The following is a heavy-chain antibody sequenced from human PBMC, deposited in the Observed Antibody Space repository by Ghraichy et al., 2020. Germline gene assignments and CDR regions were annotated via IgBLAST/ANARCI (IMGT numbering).Heavy chain of an antibody. Sequence: QTLSITCAISGDSVSSNSAAWNWIRQSPSRGLEWLGRTYYRSKWYNDYAVSVKSRITINPDTSKNQFSLQLNSVTPEDTAGDYCARAGYCSGGSCYYSYYGMDVWGQGTTVPVSS. CDR3: ARAGYCSGGSCYYSYYGMDV. D-gene: IGHD2-15*01. CDR2: TYYRSKWYN. V-gene: IGHV6-1*01. CDR1: GDSVSSNSAA. J-gene: IGHJ6*02.